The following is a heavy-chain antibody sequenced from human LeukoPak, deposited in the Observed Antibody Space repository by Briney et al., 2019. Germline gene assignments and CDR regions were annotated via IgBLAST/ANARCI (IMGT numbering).Heavy chain of an antibody. CDR1: GFTFSSYA. Sequence: GGSLRLSCAASGFTFSSYAMHWVRQAPGKGLEWVAVISYDGSNNYYADSVKGRFTISRDNSKNTLYLQMNSLRAEDTAVYYCARDYPKRDCSSTSCYLLYYYYGMDVWGQGTTVTVSS. CDR2: ISYDGSNN. D-gene: IGHD2-2*01. J-gene: IGHJ6*02. V-gene: IGHV3-30-3*01. CDR3: ARDYPKRDCSSTSCYLLYYYYGMDV.